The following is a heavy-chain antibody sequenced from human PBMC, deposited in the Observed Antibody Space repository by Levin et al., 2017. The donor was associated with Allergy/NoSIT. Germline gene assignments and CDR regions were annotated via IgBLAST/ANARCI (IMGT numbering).Heavy chain of an antibody. CDR1: GITVSTSY. CDR3: AREFNGYALY. D-gene: IGHD5-12*01. CDR2: IYSDGNT. J-gene: IGHJ4*02. V-gene: IGHV3-53*01. Sequence: LSLTCAASGITVSTSYMAWVRQDPGKGLEWVSIIYSDGNTYHADSVKGRFTISRDNSKNTVYLQKNSLRADDTAVYYCAREFNGYALYWGQGTLVTVSS.